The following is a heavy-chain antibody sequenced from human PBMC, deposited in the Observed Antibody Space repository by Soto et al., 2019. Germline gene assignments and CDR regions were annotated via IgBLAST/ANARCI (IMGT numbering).Heavy chain of an antibody. CDR2: ISFDGSNQ. V-gene: IGHV3-30*18. Sequence: GGSLRLSCAASGFTFRYYGMHWVRQAPGKGLAWVAFISFDGSNQNYEDSVKGRFTVSRDNSISTMSLQMDSLRPEDTAVYYSAKEVFTADDYKSLHYHVVDVWGPGTTVTVSS. CDR3: AKEVFTADDYKSLHYHVVDV. D-gene: IGHD3-10*01. CDR1: GFTFRYYG. J-gene: IGHJ6*02.